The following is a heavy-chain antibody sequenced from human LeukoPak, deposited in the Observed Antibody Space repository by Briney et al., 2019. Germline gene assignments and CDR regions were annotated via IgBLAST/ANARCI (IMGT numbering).Heavy chain of an antibody. Sequence: GSLSLSCAASGFTFNNYVMNWVRQAPGKGLEWVSTISGGGDFTYYADSVNGRFTVSRDNSKDTLYLQMNSLRAEDTAMYYCARGAGAQRVDWFDPWGQGTLVTVSS. V-gene: IGHV3-23*01. CDR1: GFTFNNYV. CDR2: ISGGGDFT. J-gene: IGHJ5*02. D-gene: IGHD3-3*01. CDR3: ARGAGAQRVDWFDP.